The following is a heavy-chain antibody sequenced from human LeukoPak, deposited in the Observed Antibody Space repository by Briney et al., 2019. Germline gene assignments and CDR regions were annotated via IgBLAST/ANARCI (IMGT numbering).Heavy chain of an antibody. CDR1: GFTFISYS. CDR3: ARISVGWYPYYFDY. V-gene: IGHV3-21*01. Sequence: GGSLRLSCAASGFTFISYSMNWVRQAPGKGLGWVSFISSSINYIYYADSVKGRFTISRDNAKNSLYLQMNSLRAEDTAVYYCARISVGWYPYYFDYWGQGTLVTVSS. D-gene: IGHD6-19*01. CDR2: ISSSINYI. J-gene: IGHJ4*02.